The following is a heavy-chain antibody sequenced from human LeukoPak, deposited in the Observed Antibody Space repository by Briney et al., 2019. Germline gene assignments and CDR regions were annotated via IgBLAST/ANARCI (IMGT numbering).Heavy chain of an antibody. CDR1: GFTFSTYA. V-gene: IGHV3-23*01. Sequence: GGSLRLSCAASGFTFSTYAVNWVRQAPGKGLEWVSTISGSGDSTYYADSVKGRFTISRDNSKDTLYLQMSSVRVDDTAVYYCAKDADFWTGYYFDYWGQGTLVTVSS. J-gene: IGHJ4*02. CDR3: AKDADFWTGYYFDY. CDR2: ISGSGDST. D-gene: IGHD3/OR15-3a*01.